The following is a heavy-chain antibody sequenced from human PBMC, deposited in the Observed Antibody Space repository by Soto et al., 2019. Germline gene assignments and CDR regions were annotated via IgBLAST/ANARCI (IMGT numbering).Heavy chain of an antibody. Sequence: QVQLVESGGGLVKPGGSLRLSCAASGFTFSDYYMSWIRQAPGKGLEWVAYISSSGSTKYYADPVKGRFTISRENAKNSLYLQMNSLRVEDTAVYYCARAVAAAGYYYNYYYYMELWGKGTTVTVSS. J-gene: IGHJ6*03. CDR1: GFTFSDYY. CDR3: ARAVAAAGYYYNYYYYMEL. D-gene: IGHD6-13*01. CDR2: ISSSGSTK. V-gene: IGHV3-11*01.